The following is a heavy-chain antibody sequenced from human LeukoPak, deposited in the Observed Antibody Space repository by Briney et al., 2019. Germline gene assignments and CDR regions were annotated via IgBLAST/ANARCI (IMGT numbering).Heavy chain of an antibody. CDR1: GDSISNYY. D-gene: IGHD3-22*01. CDR2: IHTSGST. CDR3: ARGYYDTSAYSNPFDF. V-gene: IGHV4-4*09. J-gene: IGHJ4*02. Sequence: SETLSLTCTVSGDSISNYYWSWIRQTPGKGLEWIGYIHTSGSTYYNPSLKSRVTISVDTSKNQFSLKLSSVTAADTAVYYCARGYYDTSAYSNPFDFWGQGTQVTVSS.